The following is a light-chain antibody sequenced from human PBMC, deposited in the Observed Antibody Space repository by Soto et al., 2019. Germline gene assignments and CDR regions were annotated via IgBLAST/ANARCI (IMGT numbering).Light chain of an antibody. CDR1: SSDVGVYSY. Sequence: QSALTQPPSASGSLGQSVTISCTGTSSDVGVYSYVSWYQQHPAKAPKLMIYEVSKRPSGVPDRFSGSKSGNTTSRTVSGLQAEDEADYYCSAYSGSNNLFVFGTGTKVTVL. CDR2: EVS. CDR3: SAYSGSNNLFV. V-gene: IGLV2-8*01. J-gene: IGLJ1*01.